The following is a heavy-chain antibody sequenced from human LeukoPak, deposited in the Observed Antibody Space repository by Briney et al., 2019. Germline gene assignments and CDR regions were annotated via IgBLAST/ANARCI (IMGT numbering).Heavy chain of an antibody. J-gene: IGHJ4*02. CDR2: IDPTDSYT. D-gene: IGHD6-6*01. CDR3: ARRGRSSSNFDF. V-gene: IGHV5-10-1*01. CDR1: GYIFTSYW. Sequence: PGESLNISCKGSGYIFTSYWITWGRQMPGKGLEWMGMIDPTDSYTNYSPSFQGHVTISTDKSISTAYLQWSSLKASDTAIYYCARRGRSSSNFDFWGQGTLVTVSS.